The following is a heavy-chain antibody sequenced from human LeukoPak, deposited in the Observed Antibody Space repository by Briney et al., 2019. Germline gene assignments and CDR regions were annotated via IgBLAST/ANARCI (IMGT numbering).Heavy chain of an antibody. CDR2: IYYSGST. J-gene: IGHJ4*02. V-gene: IGHV4-59*01. D-gene: IGHD1-26*01. CDR1: GGSISSYC. CDR3: ARATRGPFDY. Sequence: SETLSLTCTVSGGSISSYCWSWIRQPPGKGLEWIGYIYYSGSTNYNPSLKSRVTISVDTSKNQFSLKLSPVTAADTAVYYCARATRGPFDYWGQGTLVTVSS.